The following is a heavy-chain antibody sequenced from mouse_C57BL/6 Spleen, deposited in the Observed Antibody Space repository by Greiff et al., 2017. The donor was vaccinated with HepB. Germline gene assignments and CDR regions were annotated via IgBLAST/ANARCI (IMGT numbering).Heavy chain of an antibody. V-gene: IGHV5-6*02. D-gene: IGHD2-3*01. Sequence: EVKLQESGGDLVKPGGSLKLSCAASGFTFSSYGMSWVRQTPDKRLEWVATISSGGSYTYYPDSVKGRFTISRDNAKNTLYLQMSSLKSEDTAMYYCARRTADDGYSWFAYWGQGTLVTVSA. CDR2: ISSGGSYT. CDR1: GFTFSSYG. CDR3: ARRTADDGYSWFAY. J-gene: IGHJ3*01.